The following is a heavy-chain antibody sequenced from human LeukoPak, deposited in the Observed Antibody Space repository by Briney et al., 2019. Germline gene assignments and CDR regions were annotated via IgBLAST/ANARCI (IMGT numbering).Heavy chain of an antibody. CDR1: GFSFDSYA. D-gene: IGHD3-22*01. V-gene: IGHV3-74*01. CDR2: INSDGSST. CDR3: ARERVYYYDSSGYYRDAFDI. Sequence: GGSLRLSCAASGFSFDSYAMNWVRQAPGKGLVWVSRINSDGSSTSYADSVKGRFTISRDNAKNTLYLQMNSLRAEDTAVYYCARERVYYYDSSGYYRDAFDIWGQGTMVTVSS. J-gene: IGHJ3*02.